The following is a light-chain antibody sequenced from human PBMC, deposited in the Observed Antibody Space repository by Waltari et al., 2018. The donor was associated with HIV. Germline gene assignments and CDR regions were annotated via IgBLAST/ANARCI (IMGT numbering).Light chain of an antibody. CDR2: ADT. V-gene: IGLV3-1*01. J-gene: IGLJ3*02. Sequence: SYEVTQPPSLSVSPGQPASIISSGDQLREKYACWYQQKPGQPPILVTYADTKQPPGSPGRFAASNSENTATLTITGTQAMDEADYYCQAWDSTTRVFGGGTKLTVL. CDR3: QAWDSTTRV. CDR1: QLREKY.